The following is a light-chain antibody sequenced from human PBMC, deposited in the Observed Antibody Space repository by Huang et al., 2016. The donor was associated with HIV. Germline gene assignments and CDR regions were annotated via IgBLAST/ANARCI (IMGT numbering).Light chain of an antibody. J-gene: IGKJ4*01. V-gene: IGKV1-5*03. CDR1: QGISNW. CDR2: KAS. Sequence: DIQMTQSPSTLSASVGDRVTITCRAGQGISNWLAWYQQKPGKAPRLLIYKASYLETGVPARFSGSGSGTEFTLTISHLQPDDFATYYCQQYNTFPLTFGGGTTVDLK. CDR3: QQYNTFPLT.